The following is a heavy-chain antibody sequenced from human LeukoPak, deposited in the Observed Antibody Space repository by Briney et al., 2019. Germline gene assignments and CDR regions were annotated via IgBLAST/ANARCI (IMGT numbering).Heavy chain of an antibody. CDR3: ARGVEPLAADALAY. J-gene: IGHJ4*02. V-gene: IGHV3-53*01. Sequence: GGSLKPSCAASGFTVITNDMTWVRQAPGKGLEWVSVLYSDGNTKYADSVQGRFTISRDNSKNTLYLEMNSLSPDDTAVYYCARGVEPLAADALAYWGQGTLVTVSS. CDR2: LYSDGNT. D-gene: IGHD1-14*01. CDR1: GFTVITND.